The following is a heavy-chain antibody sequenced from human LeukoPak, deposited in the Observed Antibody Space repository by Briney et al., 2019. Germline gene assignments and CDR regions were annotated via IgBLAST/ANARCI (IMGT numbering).Heavy chain of an antibody. Sequence: SETLSLTCTVSGXSISSYYXXXIRQPPXXXXXXXGYIYYSGSTNYNPSLKSRVTISVDTSKNQFSLKLSSVTAADTAVYYCARDHGDSSGWYFGYWGQGTLVTVSS. V-gene: IGHV4-59*12. CDR2: IYYSGST. D-gene: IGHD6-19*01. CDR1: GXSISSYY. J-gene: IGHJ4*02. CDR3: ARDHGDSSGWYFGY.